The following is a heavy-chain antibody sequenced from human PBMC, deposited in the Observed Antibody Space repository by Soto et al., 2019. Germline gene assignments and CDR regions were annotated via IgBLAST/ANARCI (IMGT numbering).Heavy chain of an antibody. CDR3: AAVMHDYGINWVDS. CDR1: SGSISSDKYY. CDR2: IYYTGTT. D-gene: IGHD4-17*01. V-gene: IGHV4-30-4*01. J-gene: IGHJ5*01. Sequence: VQLQESGPGLVKPSQTLSLTCGVSSGSISSDKYYWTWIRQSPGRGLEWIGHIYYTGTTHYNPSVATRVTLFLDKARDHFSLYLTSVTAADAAIYFSAAVMHDYGINWVDSWGHGALVGISS.